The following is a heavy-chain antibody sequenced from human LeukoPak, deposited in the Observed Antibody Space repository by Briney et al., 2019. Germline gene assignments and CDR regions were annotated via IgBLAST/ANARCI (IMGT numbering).Heavy chain of an antibody. J-gene: IGHJ1*01. CDR2: LYYNGGA. CDR3: VGSGEKAARPTRLSAN. V-gene: IGHV4-59*01. Sequence: PSETLSLTCTVTGGSISSYYWNWIRQSPGKGLEWIGYLYYNGGANYNPSLQSRATILVDPSKKQFSLRLTSVTAADTAVYFCVGSGEKAARPTRLSANWGHGTLVSVSS. CDR1: GGSISSYY. D-gene: IGHD6-6*01.